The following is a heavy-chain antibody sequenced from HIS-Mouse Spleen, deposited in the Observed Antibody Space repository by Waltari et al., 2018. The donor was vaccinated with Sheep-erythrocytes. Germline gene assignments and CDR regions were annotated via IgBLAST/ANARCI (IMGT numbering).Heavy chain of an antibody. CDR1: GYTFTGYT. D-gene: IGHD3-3*01. J-gene: IGHJ3*02. CDR2: VNPTSGGT. Sequence: QVQLVQSGAEVKKPGASVKVSCKASGYTFTGYTMHWVRQAPGQGLEWVGWVNPTSGGTNYARKFQGRVTMTRDTSISTAYMELSRLRSDDTAVYYCARGYYDFWSGSALGAFDIWGQGTMVTVSS. CDR3: ARGYYDFWSGSALGAFDI. V-gene: IGHV1-2*02.